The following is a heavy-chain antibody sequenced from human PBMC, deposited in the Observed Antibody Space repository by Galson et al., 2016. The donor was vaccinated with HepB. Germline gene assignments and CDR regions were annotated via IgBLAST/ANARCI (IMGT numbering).Heavy chain of an antibody. CDR2: ISSSSSVI. V-gene: IGHV3-48*04. CDR3: ASAEYNWNGEYFDY. Sequence: SLRLSCAASEFTFIAYGMNWVRQAPGKGLEWVSYISSSSSVIYYADSVKGRFTISRDNAKNSLYLQMNSLRAEDTAVYYCASAEYNWNGEYFDYWGQGTLVTGSS. CDR1: EFTFIAYG. J-gene: IGHJ4*02. D-gene: IGHD1-1*01.